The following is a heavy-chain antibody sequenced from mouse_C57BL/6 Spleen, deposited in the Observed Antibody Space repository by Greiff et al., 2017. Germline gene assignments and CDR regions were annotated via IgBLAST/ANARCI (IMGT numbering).Heavy chain of an antibody. Sequence: VQLQQPGAELVRPGSSVKLSCKASGYTFTSYWMHWVKQRPIQGLEWIGNIDPSDSETHYNQKFKDKATLTVDKSSSTAYMQLSSLTSEDSAVYYCERPSYYYGPPFDYWGQGTTLTVSS. CDR2: IDPSDSET. CDR1: GYTFTSYW. CDR3: ERPSYYYGPPFDY. D-gene: IGHD1-1*01. V-gene: IGHV1-52*01. J-gene: IGHJ2*01.